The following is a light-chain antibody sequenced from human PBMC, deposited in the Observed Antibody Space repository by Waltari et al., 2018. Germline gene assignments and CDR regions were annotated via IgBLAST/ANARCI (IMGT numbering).Light chain of an antibody. Sequence: QSVLTQPPSVSAAPGQKVSISCSGSNSNIENNYVSWYQQLPGAAPKRLIYDDNKRSSGIPDRFSGSKSGTSATLGITGLQTGDEADYCCATWDSGLSAGVFGGGTKLTVL. CDR3: ATWDSGLSAGV. J-gene: IGLJ3*02. V-gene: IGLV1-51*01. CDR2: DDN. CDR1: NSNIENNY.